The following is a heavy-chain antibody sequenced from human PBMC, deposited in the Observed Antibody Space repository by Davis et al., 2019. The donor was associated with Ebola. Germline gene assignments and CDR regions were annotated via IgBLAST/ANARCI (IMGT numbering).Heavy chain of an antibody. CDR1: GITFSSYS. D-gene: IGHD3-3*01. Sequence: GGSLRLSCTDSGITFSSYSMTWVRQAPGKGLEWVSAISGSGGSTYYVDSVKGRFTISSDNSKKTLYLQMNSLRAEDTAVYYCAKSGLTYGVVKNHYGMDVWGKGTTVTVSS. J-gene: IGHJ6*04. V-gene: IGHV3-23*01. CDR2: ISGSGGST. CDR3: AKSGLTYGVVKNHYGMDV.